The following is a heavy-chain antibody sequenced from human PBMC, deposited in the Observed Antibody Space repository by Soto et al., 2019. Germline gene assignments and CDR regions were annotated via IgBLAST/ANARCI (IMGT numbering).Heavy chain of an antibody. CDR1: GGTFSSYA. D-gene: IGHD3-22*01. Sequence: GASVKVSCKASGGTFSSYAISWVRQAPGQGLEWMGGIIPIFGTANYAQKFQGRVTITADESTSTAYMELSSLRSEDTAVYYCARCQYYDSSGYYYLYFDYWGQGTLVTVPQ. CDR2: IIPIFGTA. V-gene: IGHV1-69*13. CDR3: ARCQYYDSSGYYYLYFDY. J-gene: IGHJ4*02.